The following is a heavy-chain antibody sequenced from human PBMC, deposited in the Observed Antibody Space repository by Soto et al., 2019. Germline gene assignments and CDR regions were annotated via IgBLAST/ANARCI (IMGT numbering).Heavy chain of an antibody. CDR2: ISTSGRAT. V-gene: IGHV3-23*01. CDR3: AKDRAFNLYYGMDV. Sequence: EVQLLESGGELVQPGGSLRLSCRASGFPFSNYAMNWVRQAPGRGLEWVAGISTSGRATYYANSVKGRFTISRDHSKITVFLEMSSLSAEDTAVYYCAKDRAFNLYYGMDVWGQGTTVTVSS. CDR1: GFPFSNYA. D-gene: IGHD1-1*01. J-gene: IGHJ6*02.